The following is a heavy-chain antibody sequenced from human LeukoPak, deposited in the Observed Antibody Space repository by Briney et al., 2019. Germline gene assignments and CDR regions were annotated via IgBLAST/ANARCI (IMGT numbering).Heavy chain of an antibody. Sequence: PSETLSLTCTVSGGSISSNNYYWGWIRQPPGKGLEWIGSIYHSGSTYYNPSLKSRVTISVDTSKNQFSLKLSSVTAADTAVYYCARVRSVAVAGEPPGAYYYGMDVWGQGTTVTVSS. CDR2: IYHSGST. CDR1: GGSISSNNYY. D-gene: IGHD6-19*01. CDR3: ARVRSVAVAGEPPGAYYYGMDV. J-gene: IGHJ6*02. V-gene: IGHV4-39*07.